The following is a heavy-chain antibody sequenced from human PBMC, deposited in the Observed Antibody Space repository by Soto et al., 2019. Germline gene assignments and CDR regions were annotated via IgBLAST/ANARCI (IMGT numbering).Heavy chain of an antibody. V-gene: IGHV4-4*02. CDR2: IYHSEST. J-gene: IGHJ4*02. Sequence: QVHLQESGPGLVKPSGTLSLTCAVSGGSISGSNWWSWVRQPPGKGLEWIGKIYHSESTNFNPSLKSRVTMSIDKSKNQFSLKLVSVTAADTAIYYCAGGYDSSSPFDYWGQGTLVTVSS. D-gene: IGHD3-22*01. CDR1: GGSISGSNW. CDR3: AGGYDSSSPFDY.